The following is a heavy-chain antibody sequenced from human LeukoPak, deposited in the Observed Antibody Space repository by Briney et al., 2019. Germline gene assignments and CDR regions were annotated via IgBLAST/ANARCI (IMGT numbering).Heavy chain of an antibody. V-gene: IGHV4-61*02. Sequence: SETLSLPCTVSGGSFNSGNYYWNWIRQPAGKGLEWIGRIYSSGSTNYNPSLKSRVTISVDTSKNQFSMKLSSVTVADTAVYYCAREEAAAGYYYYGMDVWGQGTTVTVSS. CDR2: IYSSGST. CDR3: AREEAAAGYYYYGMDV. D-gene: IGHD6-13*01. J-gene: IGHJ6*02. CDR1: GGSFNSGNYY.